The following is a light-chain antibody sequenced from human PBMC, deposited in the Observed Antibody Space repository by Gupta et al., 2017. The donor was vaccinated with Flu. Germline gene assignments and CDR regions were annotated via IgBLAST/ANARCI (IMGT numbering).Light chain of an antibody. CDR3: MQGGHWKFT. Sequence: VTLGQSAPMSCRSSQCSVYSDGKSDVHWFQQETGQAPRRLRYQVSYRASGIPARVSGSGSGTDCTRTISSLEAEDVGIDVGMQGGHWKFTFGQETRLDIK. CDR1: QCSVYSDGKSD. V-gene: IGKV2-30*01. CDR2: QVS. J-gene: IGKJ5*01.